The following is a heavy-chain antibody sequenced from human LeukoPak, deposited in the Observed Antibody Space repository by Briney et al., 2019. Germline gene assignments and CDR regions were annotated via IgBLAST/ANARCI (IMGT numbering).Heavy chain of an antibody. J-gene: IGHJ4*02. V-gene: IGHV4-59*01. CDR1: DDSISDYY. Sequence: SETLSINCTVSDDSISDYYQGWIRQTPGKGLEWIGYFYNSGRSTYNPSLKSRVSISVDTSKNQFSLRLNSVILADTAVYYCTRGAGWLIDDWGQGILVTVSS. D-gene: IGHD3-16*01. CDR3: TRGAGWLIDD. CDR2: FYNSGRS.